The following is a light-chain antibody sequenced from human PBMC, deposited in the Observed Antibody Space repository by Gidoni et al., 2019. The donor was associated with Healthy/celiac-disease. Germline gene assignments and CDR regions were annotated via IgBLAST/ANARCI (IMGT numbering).Light chain of an antibody. CDR2: AAS. CDR1: QSISSY. Sequence: DIQMPHSPSSLSASVGDRVTITCRASQSISSYLNWYQQKPGKAPKLLIYAASSLQSGVPSRFSGSGSGKDFTLTIRSLQPEDFATYYCQQSYSTLRTFGQGTKVEIK. V-gene: IGKV1-39*01. J-gene: IGKJ1*01. CDR3: QQSYSTLRT.